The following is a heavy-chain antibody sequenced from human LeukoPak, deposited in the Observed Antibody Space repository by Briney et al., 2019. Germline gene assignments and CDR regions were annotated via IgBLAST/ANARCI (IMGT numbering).Heavy chain of an antibody. D-gene: IGHD1-26*01. CDR1: GVSITSGYW. CDR3: VRNTAYCLDS. CDR2: IHHDANT. V-gene: IGHV4/OR15-8*02. J-gene: IGHJ4*02. Sequence: SETLSLTCVVSGVSITSGYWWSWVRQPPGKGLEWIGEIHHDANTNYNPSLRSRFTISVDTSENQFSLKVTSVTAADTAIYYCVRNTAYCLDSWGQGTLVTVSS.